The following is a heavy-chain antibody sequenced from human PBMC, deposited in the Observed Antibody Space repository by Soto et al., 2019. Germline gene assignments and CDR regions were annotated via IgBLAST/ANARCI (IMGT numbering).Heavy chain of an antibody. V-gene: IGHV1-46*01. CDR1: GYTFTSYY. CDR2: INPSGGST. CDR3: ASTPSKCNWNRDFDY. J-gene: IGHJ4*02. D-gene: IGHD1-20*01. Sequence: ASVKVSCKASGYTFTSYYMHWVRQAPGQGLEWMGIINPSGGSTSYAQKFQGRVTMTRDTSTSTVYMELSSLRSEDTAVYYCASTPSKCNWNRDFDYWGQGTLVTVSS.